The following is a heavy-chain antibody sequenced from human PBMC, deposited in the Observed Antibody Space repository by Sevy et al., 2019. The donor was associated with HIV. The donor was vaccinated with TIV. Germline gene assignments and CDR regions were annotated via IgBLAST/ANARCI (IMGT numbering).Heavy chain of an antibody. CDR3: AKGPISQSYYEMDV. D-gene: IGHD2-2*02. Sequence: GGSLRLSCAASGFTFENHAMTWVRRAPGKGLEWVSAISGSGGSTYYADSVKGRFSISRDNSKATVNLQMSSLRAEDTAVYYCAKGPISQSYYEMDVWGQGTTVTVSS. CDR1: GFTFENHA. J-gene: IGHJ6*02. V-gene: IGHV3-23*01. CDR2: ISGSGGST.